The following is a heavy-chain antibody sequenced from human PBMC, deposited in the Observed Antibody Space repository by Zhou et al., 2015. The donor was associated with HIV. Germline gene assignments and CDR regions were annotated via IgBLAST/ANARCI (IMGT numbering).Heavy chain of an antibody. CDR3: VRDQDPTGHYYFDY. Sequence: VQLVESGGRRGPAWGGSLRLSCAASGFTFSSYGMHWVRQAPGKGLEWVGRIKSKSDGGTTDYAVTVKGRFTISRDNSKNTLSLQMNNLRAEDTGVYHCVRDQDPTGHYYFDYWGQGTLVTVSS. J-gene: IGHJ4*02. V-gene: IGHV3-33*01. D-gene: IGHD2-15*01. CDR1: GFTFSSYG. CDR2: KSKSDGGTT.